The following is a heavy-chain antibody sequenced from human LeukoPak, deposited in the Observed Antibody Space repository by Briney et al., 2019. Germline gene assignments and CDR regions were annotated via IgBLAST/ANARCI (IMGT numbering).Heavy chain of an antibody. J-gene: IGHJ4*02. CDR3: AKSVDYGDYPGADY. CDR1: GFTFSSYA. V-gene: IGHV3-23*01. CDR2: ISGSGGST. D-gene: IGHD4-17*01. Sequence: PGGSLRLSCAASGFTFSSYAMSWVRQAPGKGLEWVSAISGSGGSTYYADSVKGRFTISRDNSKNTLYLQMNSLRAEDTAVYYCAKSVDYGDYPGADYWGQGTLVTVSS.